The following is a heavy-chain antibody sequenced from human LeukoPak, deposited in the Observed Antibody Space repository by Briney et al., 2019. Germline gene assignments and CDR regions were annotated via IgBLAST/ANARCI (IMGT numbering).Heavy chain of an antibody. V-gene: IGHV3-11*06. D-gene: IGHD3-3*01. CDR3: ARENTWYYDFWSGYPHDGMDV. CDR2: ISSSSSYT. CDR1: GFTFSDYY. J-gene: IGHJ6*02. Sequence: PGGSLRLSCAASGFTFSDYYMSWIRQAPGKGLEWVSYISSSSSYTNYADSVKGRFTISRDNAKNSLCLQMNSLRAEDTAVYYCARENTWYYDFWSGYPHDGMDVWGQGTTVTVSS.